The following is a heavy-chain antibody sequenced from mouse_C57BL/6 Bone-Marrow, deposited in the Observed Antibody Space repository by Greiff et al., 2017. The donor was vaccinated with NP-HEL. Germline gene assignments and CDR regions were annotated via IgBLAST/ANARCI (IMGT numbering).Heavy chain of an antibody. CDR2: LYPISVSP. V-gene: IGHV1-81*01. J-gene: IGHJ1*03. CDR3: AWDFEV. Sequence: QVQLQQSGAELARPGASVKLSCKASGSTFTSYGISWVKQRTGQGLEWIGELYPISVSPYYNEKFKGKATLTADKSSSTADMELRSVTAEESAVYFCAWDFEVWGTGTTVTVSS. CDR1: GSTFTSYG.